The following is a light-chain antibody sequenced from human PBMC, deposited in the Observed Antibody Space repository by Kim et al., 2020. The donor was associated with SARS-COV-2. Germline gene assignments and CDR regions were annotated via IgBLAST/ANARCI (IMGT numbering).Light chain of an antibody. Sequence: APGEAATIPWEGYKIGVKSVHWYQQRPGQAPLLVIYYDDDRPSGIPERFSGSNSGNTATLTIDRVEAGDEADYYCQVWDRSSDHLVFGGGTQLTVL. V-gene: IGLV3-21*04. CDR1: KIGVKS. CDR2: YDD. J-gene: IGLJ2*01. CDR3: QVWDRSSDHLV.